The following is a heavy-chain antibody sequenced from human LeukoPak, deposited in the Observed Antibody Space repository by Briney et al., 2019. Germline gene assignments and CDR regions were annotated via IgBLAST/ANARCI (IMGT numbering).Heavy chain of an antibody. CDR2: INHSGST. Sequence: SETLSLTCAVYGGSFSGYYWSWIRQPPGKGLEWIGEINHSGSTNYNPSLKSRVTISVDTSKNQFSLKLSSVTAADTAVYYCASRTKLGPGEDAFDIWGQGTMVTVSS. CDR1: GGSFSGYY. CDR3: ASRTKLGPGEDAFDI. V-gene: IGHV4-34*01. J-gene: IGHJ3*02. D-gene: IGHD3-10*01.